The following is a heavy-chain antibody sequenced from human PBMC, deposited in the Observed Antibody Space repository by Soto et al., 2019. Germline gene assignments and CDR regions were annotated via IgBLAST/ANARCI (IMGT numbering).Heavy chain of an antibody. V-gene: IGHV4-39*01. J-gene: IGHJ4*02. CDR1: GGSISSSSYY. CDR2: IYYSGST. CDR3: PRLQRTYGDVMDY. Sequence: QLQLQESGPGLVKPSETLSLTCTVSGGSISSSSYYWGWIRQPPGKGLEWIGSIYYSGSTYYNPSLKSRVTISVDTSKNPFSLTLSSLTAADTAVYYCPRLQRTYGDVMDYWGQGTLVTVSS. D-gene: IGHD4-17*01.